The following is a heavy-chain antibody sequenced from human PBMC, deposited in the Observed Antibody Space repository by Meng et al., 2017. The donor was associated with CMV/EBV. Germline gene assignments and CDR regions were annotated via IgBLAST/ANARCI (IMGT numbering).Heavy chain of an antibody. V-gene: IGHV3-7*03. Sequence: GGSLRLSCAASGFTFSRSWMSWVRQAPGKGLEWVANIKQDGSEKYYVDSVKGRFTISRDNSKNTLYLQMNSLRAEDTAVYYCAKDLVPAAIGDAFDIWGQGTMVTVSS. CDR2: IKQDGSEK. CDR3: AKDLVPAAIGDAFDI. D-gene: IGHD2-2*01. J-gene: IGHJ3*02. CDR1: GFTFSRSW.